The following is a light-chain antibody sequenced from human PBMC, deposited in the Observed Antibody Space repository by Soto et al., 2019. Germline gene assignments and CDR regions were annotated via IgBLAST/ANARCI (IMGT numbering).Light chain of an antibody. V-gene: IGKV1-39*01. Sequence: DIQMTQSPSSLSASVGDRVTITCRASQSISSYLNWYQQKPGKAPKLLIYAASSLQSGVPSRFSGSGSGTDFTLTISSLQSEAFAPYDGQKRYRTPWTFGQGTKVEIK. CDR3: QKRYRTPWT. CDR1: QSISSY. CDR2: AAS. J-gene: IGKJ1*01.